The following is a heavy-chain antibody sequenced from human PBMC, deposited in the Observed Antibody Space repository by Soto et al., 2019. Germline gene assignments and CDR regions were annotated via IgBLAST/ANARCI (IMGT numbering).Heavy chain of an antibody. Sequence: LRLSCVASPLTFSYDGMHWVRQAPGKGLEWVAVIWHDGSSVYYADSVNGRFTISRDNSKNTLYLQMNSLRDEDTAVYFCARDTRLAVADEGAFASWGQGTLVTVS. CDR3: ARDTRLAVADEGAFAS. D-gene: IGHD6-19*01. CDR1: PLTFSYDG. CDR2: IWHDGSSV. J-gene: IGHJ4*02. V-gene: IGHV3-33*01.